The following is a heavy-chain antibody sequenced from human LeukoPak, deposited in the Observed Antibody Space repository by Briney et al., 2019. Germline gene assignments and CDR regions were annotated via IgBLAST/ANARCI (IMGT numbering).Heavy chain of an antibody. CDR1: GSTFSTYS. CDR3: ARYCSSSRCLYYYHMDV. Sequence: NPGGSLRLSCAASGSTFSTYSMNWVRQAPGKGLEWVSSISSGSSYIYYADSVKGRFTISRDDAKNSLYLQMNSLRAEDTAVYYCARYCSSSRCLYYYHMDVWGKGTTVTVSS. V-gene: IGHV3-21*01. D-gene: IGHD2-2*01. CDR2: ISSGSSYI. J-gene: IGHJ6*03.